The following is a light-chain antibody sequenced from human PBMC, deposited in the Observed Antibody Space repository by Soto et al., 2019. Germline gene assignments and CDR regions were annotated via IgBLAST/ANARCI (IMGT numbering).Light chain of an antibody. CDR3: QQSHSTPYT. CDR1: QSISTY. J-gene: IGKJ2*01. CDR2: AAS. V-gene: IGKV1-39*01. Sequence: DIQMTQSPSSLSASVGDRVTITCRASQSISTYLSWYQQKPGKAPNLLIYAASSLQSGVPSRFSGSGSGSDFTLTISSLQPEDFGTYYCQQSHSTPYTYGQGTNLVIK.